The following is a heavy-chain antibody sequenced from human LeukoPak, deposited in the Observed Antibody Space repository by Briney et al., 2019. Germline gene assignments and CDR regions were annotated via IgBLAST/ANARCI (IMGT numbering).Heavy chain of an antibody. V-gene: IGHV3-30*04. CDR2: ILEDGSTG. Sequence: GGSLRLSCAVSGFTFRNYAMQWVRQAPGKVPECVAAILEDGSTGYYKDSVKGPFTNSRDNTKNTLHLQMNNLGVEDTAVYYCVRDWGLDVWGQGTTVTVSS. J-gene: IGHJ6*02. CDR1: GFTFRNYA. CDR3: VRDWGLDV.